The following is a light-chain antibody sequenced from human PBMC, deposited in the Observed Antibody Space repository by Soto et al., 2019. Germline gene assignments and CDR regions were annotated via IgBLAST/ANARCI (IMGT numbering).Light chain of an antibody. V-gene: IGKV3-20*01. CDR2: GAS. J-gene: IGKJ1*01. CDR1: QFVSSY. Sequence: EIVMTQSPATLSVSLGERATLSCRASQFVSSYVAWFQQKPGQPPRLLIYGASSRATGIPDRFSGSGSGTDFTLTISRLEPEDFAVYYCQQYGSSLWTFGQGTKVDIK. CDR3: QQYGSSLWT.